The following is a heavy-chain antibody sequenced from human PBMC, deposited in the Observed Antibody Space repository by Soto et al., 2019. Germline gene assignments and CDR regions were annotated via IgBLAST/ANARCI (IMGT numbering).Heavy chain of an antibody. CDR3: ARDGALVVPAATPYYYYYGMDV. CDR1: GGTFSSYA. V-gene: IGHV1-69*01. J-gene: IGHJ6*02. Sequence: QVQLVQSGAEVKKPGSSVKVSCKASGGTFSSYAISWVRQAPGQGLEWMGGIIPIFGTANYAQKFQGRVTITADESTSIAYMELSRLRSEDTAGYYCARDGALVVPAATPYYYYYGMDVWGQGTTVTVSS. D-gene: IGHD2-2*01. CDR2: IIPIFGTA.